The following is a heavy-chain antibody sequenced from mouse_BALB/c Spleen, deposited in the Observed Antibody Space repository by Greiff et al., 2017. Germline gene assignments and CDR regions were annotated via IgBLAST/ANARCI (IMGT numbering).Heavy chain of an antibody. CDR2: ISTYDGDA. V-gene: IGHV1S137*01. CDR1: GYTFTDYS. D-gene: IGHD2-2*01. CDR3: AGGGGYAWFAY. J-gene: IGHJ3*01. Sequence: VQLQQSGAELVRPGVSVKISCKASGYTFTDYSMHWVKQSPAQSLEWIGVISTYDGDASYNQKFKGKATMTVDKSSSTAYMELARLTSEDSAIYYCAGGGGYAWFAYWGQGTLVTVSA.